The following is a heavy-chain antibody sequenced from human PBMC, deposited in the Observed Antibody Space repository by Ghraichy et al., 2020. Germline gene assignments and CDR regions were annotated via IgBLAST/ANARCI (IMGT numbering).Heavy chain of an antibody. J-gene: IGHJ4*02. CDR1: GFTFSSYT. V-gene: IGHV3-64D*09. CDR2: ISSNAYST. Sequence: GDSLNISCSASGFTFSSYTMHWVRQAPGKGLEYVSAISSNAYSTYYADSLRGRFTVSRDNSRNTLYLQMSSLRAEDTAVYYCVVQYFYGSIGGDWGQGTLVTVSS. CDR3: VVQYFYGSIGGD. D-gene: IGHD3-10*01.